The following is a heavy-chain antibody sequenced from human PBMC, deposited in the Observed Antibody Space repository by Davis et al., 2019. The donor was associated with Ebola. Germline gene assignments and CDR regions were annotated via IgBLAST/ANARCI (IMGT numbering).Heavy chain of an antibody. V-gene: IGHV3-53*01. D-gene: IGHD3-10*01. CDR3: ARLRITMVQGVIPFYYGMDV. J-gene: IGHJ6*02. Sequence: GGSLRLSCAASGFTVSSNYMSWVRQAPGKGLEWVSVIYSGGSTYYADSVKGRFTISRDNSKNTLYLQMNSLRAEDTAVYYCARLRITMVQGVIPFYYGMDVWGQGTTVTVSS. CDR1: GFTVSSNY. CDR2: IYSGGST.